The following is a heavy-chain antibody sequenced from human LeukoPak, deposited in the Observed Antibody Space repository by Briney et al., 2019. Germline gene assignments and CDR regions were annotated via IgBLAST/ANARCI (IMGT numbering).Heavy chain of an antibody. D-gene: IGHD6-19*01. J-gene: IGHJ4*02. V-gene: IGHV4-59*08. CDR1: GGSISSYY. Sequence: SETLSLTCTVSGGSISSYYWSWIRQPPGKGLEWIGYIYYSGSTNYNSSLKSRVTISVDTSKNQFSLKLSSVTAADTAVYYCARLQDQWPREFDYWGQGTLVTVSS. CDR3: ARLQDQWPREFDY. CDR2: IYYSGST.